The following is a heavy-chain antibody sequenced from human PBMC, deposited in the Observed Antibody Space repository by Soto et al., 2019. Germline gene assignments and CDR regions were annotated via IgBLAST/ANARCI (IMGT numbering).Heavy chain of an antibody. CDR1: GYTFTSYG. Sequence: ASVKVSCKASGYTFTSYGISWVRQAPGQGLEWMGWISAYNGNTNYAQKLQGRVTMTTDTSTSTAYMELRSLRSDDTAVYYCARDHFILRLSMVRGVRHGRAFDTWGQGTMVTVS. CDR2: ISAYNGNT. V-gene: IGHV1-18*01. CDR3: ARDHFILRLSMVRGVRHGRAFDT. D-gene: IGHD3-10*01. J-gene: IGHJ3*02.